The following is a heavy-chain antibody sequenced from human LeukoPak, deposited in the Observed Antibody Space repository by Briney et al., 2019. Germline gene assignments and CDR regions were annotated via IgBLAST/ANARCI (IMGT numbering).Heavy chain of an antibody. CDR1: GYTFTGFY. V-gene: IGHV1-2*02. D-gene: IGHD6-6*01. CDR3: ASYPRYSSWPPFDY. Sequence: ASVKVSCKASGYTFTGFYMHWVRQAPGQGFEWMGWINPNTGGTNYAQKFQGRVTMTRDTSITTAYMELSGLTSDDTAVYYCASYPRYSSWPPFDYGGQGTLVTVSS. J-gene: IGHJ4*02. CDR2: INPNTGGT.